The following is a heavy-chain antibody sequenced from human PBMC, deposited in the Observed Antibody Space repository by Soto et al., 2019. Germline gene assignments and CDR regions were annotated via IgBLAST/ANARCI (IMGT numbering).Heavy chain of an antibody. CDR1: GFTFSGSS. CDR2: IRNKVHSYAT. Sequence: EVQLLESGGGLVQPGGSLRLSCAGSGFTFSGSSVHWVRQASGKGLEWVGRIRNKVHSYATAYAASVRGRFTISRDDSKNTTFLQMKSLNTEDTAVYYCISHSPEDMKRTWGQGTLVTVSS. D-gene: IGHD2-15*01. V-gene: IGHV3-73*01. J-gene: IGHJ4*02. CDR3: ISHSPEDMKRT.